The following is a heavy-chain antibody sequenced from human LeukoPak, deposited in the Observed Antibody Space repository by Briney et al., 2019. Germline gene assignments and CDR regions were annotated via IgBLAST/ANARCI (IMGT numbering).Heavy chain of an antibody. D-gene: IGHD2-2*01. CDR2: IYYSGTT. J-gene: IGHJ4*02. Sequence: PPETLSHTCTVPGGSPSSSSSYWGWIRHHPGKGLEWIGFIYYSGTTTNNPSLKTRLTISVDTSKNQFSLKLSSVTAADTAVYYCARHESAVVVPSDWGQGTLVTVSS. V-gene: IGHV4-39*01. CDR3: ARHESAVVVPSD. CDR1: GGSPSSSSSY.